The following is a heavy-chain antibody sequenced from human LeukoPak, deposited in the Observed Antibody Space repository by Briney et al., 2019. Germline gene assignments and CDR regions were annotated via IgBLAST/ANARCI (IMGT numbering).Heavy chain of an antibody. Sequence: KPSETLSLTCTVSGGSISSSNYYWGWIRQPPGKGLEWIGNIYYSGSTYYNPSLKSRVTISVDTSKNQFSLKLSSVTAADTAVYYCARSPTITIFGVAKGSFDYWGQGTLVTVSS. J-gene: IGHJ4*02. CDR2: IYYSGST. V-gene: IGHV4-39*01. CDR3: ARSPTITIFGVAKGSFDY. D-gene: IGHD3-3*01. CDR1: GGSISSSNYY.